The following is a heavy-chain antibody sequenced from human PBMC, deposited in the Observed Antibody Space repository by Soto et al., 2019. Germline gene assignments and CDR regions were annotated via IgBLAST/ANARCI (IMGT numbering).Heavy chain of an antibody. D-gene: IGHD3-22*01. Sequence: ASVTVSCKASGSTFTSYGISWVRQAPGQGLEWMGWISAYNGNTNYAQKLQGRVTMTTDTSTSTAYMELRSLRSDDTAVYYCARQDYYDSSGGFDPWGQGTLVTVSS. CDR2: ISAYNGNT. J-gene: IGHJ5*02. CDR1: GSTFTSYG. V-gene: IGHV1-18*04. CDR3: ARQDYYDSSGGFDP.